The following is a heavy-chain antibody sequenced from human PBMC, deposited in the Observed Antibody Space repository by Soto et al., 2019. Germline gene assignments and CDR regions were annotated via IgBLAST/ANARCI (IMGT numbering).Heavy chain of an antibody. V-gene: IGHV1-46*01. CDR3: ASGSLGYCSGGSCYYYGMDV. CDR1: GYTFTSYY. J-gene: IGHJ6*02. Sequence: ASVQVSCKASGYTFTSYYMHWVRQAPGQGLERMGIINPSGGSTSYAQKFQGRVTMTRDTSTSTVYMELSSLRSEDTAVYYCASGSLGYCSGGSCYYYGMDVWGQGTTVTVS. CDR2: INPSGGST. D-gene: IGHD2-15*01.